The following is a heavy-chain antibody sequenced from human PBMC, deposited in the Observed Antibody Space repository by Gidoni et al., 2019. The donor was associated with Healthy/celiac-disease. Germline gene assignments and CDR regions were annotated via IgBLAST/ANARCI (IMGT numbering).Heavy chain of an antibody. V-gene: IGHV5-51*01. CDR3: ARSGAYYYDSSGYYSGFDY. D-gene: IGHD3-22*01. CDR1: GYSFTSYW. J-gene: IGHJ4*02. CDR2: IYPGDSDT. Sequence: EVQLVQSGAEVKKPGESLKISCKGSGYSFTSYWTGWVRQMPGKGLEWMGIIYPGDSDTRYSPSFQGQVTISADKSISTAYLQWSSLKASDTAMYYCARSGAYYYDSSGYYSGFDYWGQGTLVTVSS.